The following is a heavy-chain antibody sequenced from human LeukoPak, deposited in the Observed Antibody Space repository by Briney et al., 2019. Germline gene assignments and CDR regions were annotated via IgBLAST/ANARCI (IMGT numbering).Heavy chain of an antibody. CDR1: GFTFSSYG. CDR2: IWYDGNNK. Sequence: HPGGSLRLSCAASGFTFSSYGMHWVRQAPGKGLEWVAVIWYDGNNKYYADSVKGRFTISRDNSKSTLYLQTNTLRAEDTAVYYCARGLQNYYGLDVWGQGTTVTVSS. J-gene: IGHJ6*02. V-gene: IGHV3-33*01. CDR3: ARGLQNYYGLDV.